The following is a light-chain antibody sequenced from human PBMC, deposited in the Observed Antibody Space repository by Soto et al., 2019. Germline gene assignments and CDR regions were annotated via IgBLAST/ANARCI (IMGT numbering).Light chain of an antibody. V-gene: IGKV1-27*01. J-gene: IGKJ2*01. CDR2: AAS. CDR3: QKYNSAPYT. CDR1: QGISNY. Sequence: DIQMTQSPSSLSASVGDRVTITCRASQGISNYLAWYQQQPGNVPKLLLYAASTLQSGVPSRFSGSGSGTDFTLTISSLQPEDVATYYCQKYNSAPYTFGQGTKLEIK.